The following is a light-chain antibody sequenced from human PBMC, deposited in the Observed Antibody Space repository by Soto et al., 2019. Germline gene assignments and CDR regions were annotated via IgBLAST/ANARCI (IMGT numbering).Light chain of an antibody. CDR2: GAS. J-gene: IGKJ1*01. CDR3: QQYSDSPPT. CDR1: QSVSSNY. Sequence: DSVFTHSPGTLSFSPGERATRTCRASQSVSSNYLAWYQRKPGQAPRLLIYGASSRATGIPDRFSGSGSGTDFTLTIDRLEPEDFAMYYCQQYSDSPPTFGQGTKVDIK. V-gene: IGKV3-20*01.